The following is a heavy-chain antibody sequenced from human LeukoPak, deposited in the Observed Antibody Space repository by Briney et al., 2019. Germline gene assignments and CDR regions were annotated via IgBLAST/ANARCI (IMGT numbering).Heavy chain of an antibody. V-gene: IGHV4-34*01. J-gene: IGHJ4*02. CDR2: INHSGST. CDR3: ARGGGQSYSYGLPPPFDY. D-gene: IGHD5-18*01. CDR1: GGSFSGYY. Sequence: SETLSLTCAVYGGSFSGYYWSWIRQPPGKGLEWIGEINHSGSTNYNPSLKSRVTISVDTSKNQFSLKLSSVTAADTAVYYCARGGGQSYSYGLPPPFDYWGQGTLVTVSS.